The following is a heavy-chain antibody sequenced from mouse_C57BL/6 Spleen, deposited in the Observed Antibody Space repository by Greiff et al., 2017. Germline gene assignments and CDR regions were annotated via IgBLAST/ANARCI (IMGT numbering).Heavy chain of an antibody. D-gene: IGHD3-2*02. J-gene: IGHJ4*01. CDR1: GYTFTSYW. V-gene: IGHV1-69*01. CDR2: IDPSDSYT. CDR3: ARGGDSGSPMGY. Sequence: QVQLQQPGAELVMPGASVKLSCKASGYTFTSYWMHWVKQRPGQGLEWIGEIDPSDSYTYYNQQFKGKSTLTVDKSSSTAYMQLSSLTSEDSAVYYFARGGDSGSPMGYWGQGTSVTVSS.